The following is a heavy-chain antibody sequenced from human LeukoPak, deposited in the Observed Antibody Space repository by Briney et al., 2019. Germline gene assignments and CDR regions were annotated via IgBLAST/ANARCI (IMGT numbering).Heavy chain of an antibody. Sequence: ASVKVSCKASGYTFTSYDINWVRQATGQGLEWMGWMNPNSGNTGYAQKFQGRVTMTRNTSISTAYMELSSLRSEDTAVYYCARGYRVAGIPNKDLGYWGQGTLVTVSS. CDR1: GYTFTSYD. CDR2: MNPNSGNT. CDR3: ARGYRVAGIPNKDLGY. D-gene: IGHD6-19*01. V-gene: IGHV1-8*01. J-gene: IGHJ4*02.